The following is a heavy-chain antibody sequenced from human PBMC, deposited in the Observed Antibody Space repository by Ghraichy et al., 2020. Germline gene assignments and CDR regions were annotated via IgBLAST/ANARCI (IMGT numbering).Heavy chain of an antibody. Sequence: SCAASGFTFSFYGMNWVRQAPGKGLEWVSSINNRSTYIYYEDSVKGRFTISRDNAKSSLYLQMSSLSAEDTAVYYCARDTLGYCSGNTCYGDEASFDSWGQGTLVTVSS. CDR2: INNRSTYI. V-gene: IGHV3-21*06. CDR3: ARDTLGYCSGNTCYGDEASFDS. J-gene: IGHJ4*02. CDR1: GFTFSFYG. D-gene: IGHD2-15*01.